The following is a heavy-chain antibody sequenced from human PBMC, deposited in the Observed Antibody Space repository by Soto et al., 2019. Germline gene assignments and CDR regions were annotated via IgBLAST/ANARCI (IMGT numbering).Heavy chain of an antibody. CDR3: ARDYVGFLFDY. Sequence: QVQLVESGGGVVQPGRSLRLSCAASGFTFSSYGMHWVRQAPGKGLEWVAVIWYDGSNKYYADSVKGRFTISRDNSKNTLYLQMNSLRAEDTAVYYCARDYVGFLFDYWGQGTLVTVSS. V-gene: IGHV3-33*01. J-gene: IGHJ4*02. CDR1: GFTFSSYG. D-gene: IGHD3-3*01. CDR2: IWYDGSNK.